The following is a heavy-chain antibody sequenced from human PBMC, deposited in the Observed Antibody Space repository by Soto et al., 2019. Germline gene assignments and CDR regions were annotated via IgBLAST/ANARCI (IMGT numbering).Heavy chain of an antibody. CDR1: RGTFSSYT. V-gene: IGHV1-69*02. D-gene: IGHD6-13*01. CDR2: IIPLLGIA. CDR3: ARSGQQLVFDY. Sequence: GAPVKPSSKASRGTFSSYTISWARQATGQGLERMGRIIPLLGIANYAQKFQGRVTITADKSTSTAYMEMSSLRSEDKAVYYSARSGQQLVFDYWGQGTLVTVSS. J-gene: IGHJ4*02.